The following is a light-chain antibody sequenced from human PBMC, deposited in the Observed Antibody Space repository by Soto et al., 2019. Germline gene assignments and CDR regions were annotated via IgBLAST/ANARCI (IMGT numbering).Light chain of an antibody. CDR3: QQFKSSTWT. V-gene: IGKV1-5*01. CDR1: QSIERY. J-gene: IGKJ1*01. Sequence: DIQMTQSPSTLSASVGDRVSITCRASQSIERYLAWYQQKPGKAPNLLIYDVSSLERGVPSRFSGRGSGTEFTLTISSLQPDDFATYYCQQFKSSTWTFGQGTKVEIK. CDR2: DVS.